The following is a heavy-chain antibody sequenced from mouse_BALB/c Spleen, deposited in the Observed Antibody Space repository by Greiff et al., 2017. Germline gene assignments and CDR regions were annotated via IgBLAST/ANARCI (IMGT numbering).Heavy chain of an antibody. CDR1: GFSLTSYG. J-gene: IGHJ4*01. CDR3: ARERRGIGYAMDY. V-gene: IGHV2-9*02. CDR2: IWAGGST. D-gene: IGHD2-14*01. Sequence: VMLVESGPGLVAPSQSLSITCTVSGFSLTSYGVHWVRQPPGKGLEWLGVIWAGGSTNYNSALMSRLSISKDNSKSQVFLKMNSLQTDDTAMYYCARERRGIGYAMDYWGQGTSVTVSS.